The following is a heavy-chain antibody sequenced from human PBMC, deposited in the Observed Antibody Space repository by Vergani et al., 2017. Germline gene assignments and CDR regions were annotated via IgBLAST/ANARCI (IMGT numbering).Heavy chain of an antibody. CDR3: AKDAVIEQQLIGY. D-gene: IGHD6-13*01. V-gene: IGHV3-30*02. CDR1: GFPFRNLG. J-gene: IGHJ4*02. CDR2: KRYDGSYK. Sequence: QVQVVESGGGVVQPGGSLGLPWGAAGFPFRNLGMHWGRQAPGKGLEWVAFKRYDGSYKYYADSVKGRFTISRDNSKNTLYLQMNGLRDEDTALYYCAKDAVIEQQLIGYWGQGTLVTVSS.